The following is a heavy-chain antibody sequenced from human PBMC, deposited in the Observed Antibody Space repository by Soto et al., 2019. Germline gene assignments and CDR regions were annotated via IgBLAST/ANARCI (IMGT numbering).Heavy chain of an antibody. CDR3: ARSVEGHFDY. V-gene: IGHV3-48*02. CDR1: GFRFSIYS. D-gene: IGHD6-19*01. J-gene: IGHJ4*02. Sequence: EVQLVEYGGALEQRGGSLTLSCAASGFRFSIYSMNWVRQAPGKGLEWSAYITSDTKTIKYAESVKGRFTISRDNAKNSVYLQMDNLSDEDTAVYYCARSVEGHFDYWGQGTVVTVSS. CDR2: ITSDTKTI.